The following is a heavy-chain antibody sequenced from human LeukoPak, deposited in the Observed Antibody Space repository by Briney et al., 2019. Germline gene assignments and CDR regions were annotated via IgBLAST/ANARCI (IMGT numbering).Heavy chain of an antibody. CDR2: IYPGDSDT. CDR3: ARHGRHSNPPAAY. Sequence: GESLKISCKGSGSRFTSYWIGWVRQMPGKGLEGMGIIYPGDSDTRYSTSFQGQVTISADKSISTAYLEWSSIEASDTAMYYCARHGRHSNPPAAYWGQGTLVTVSS. J-gene: IGHJ4*02. D-gene: IGHD4-11*01. CDR1: GSRFTSYW. V-gene: IGHV5-51*01.